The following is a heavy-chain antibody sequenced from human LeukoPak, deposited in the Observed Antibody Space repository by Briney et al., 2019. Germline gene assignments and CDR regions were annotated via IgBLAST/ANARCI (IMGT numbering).Heavy chain of an antibody. V-gene: IGHV1-2*02. CDR2: INPNSGAT. CDR3: AIKFVVPAALDY. CDR1: GYTSTGYF. J-gene: IGHJ4*02. Sequence: ASVKVSCKASGYTSTGYFLNWVRQAPGQGLEWMGWINPNSGATNYAPKFQGRVTMTRDTSITTAYMELSSLRSDDTAVYYCAIKFVVPAALDYWGPGTVVTVSS. D-gene: IGHD2-2*01.